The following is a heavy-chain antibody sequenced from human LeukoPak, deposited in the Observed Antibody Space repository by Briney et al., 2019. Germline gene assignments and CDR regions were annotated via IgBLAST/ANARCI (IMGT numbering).Heavy chain of an antibody. Sequence: RASAKVSCKASGYTFTSYGISWVRQAPGQGLEWMGWISAYNGNTNYAQKLQGRVTMTTDTSTSTAYMELRSLRSDDTAVYYCARDRPYSGAAHFDPWGQGTLVTVSS. CDR2: ISAYNGNT. J-gene: IGHJ5*02. V-gene: IGHV1-18*01. CDR3: ARDRPYSGAAHFDP. CDR1: GYTFTSYG. D-gene: IGHD4-11*01.